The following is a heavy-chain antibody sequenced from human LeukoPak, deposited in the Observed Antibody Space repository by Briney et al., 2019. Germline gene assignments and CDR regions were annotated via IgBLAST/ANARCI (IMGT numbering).Heavy chain of an antibody. Sequence: GASVTVSCKASGYTFTGYYMHWVRQAPGQGLEWMGWINPNSGGTNYAQKFQGRVTMTRDTSISTAYMELSRLRSDDTAVYYCARTPTYYYDSSGYYYDYWGQGTLVTLSS. J-gene: IGHJ4*02. CDR1: GYTFTGYY. V-gene: IGHV1-2*02. D-gene: IGHD3-22*01. CDR3: ARTPTYYYDSSGYYYDY. CDR2: INPNSGGT.